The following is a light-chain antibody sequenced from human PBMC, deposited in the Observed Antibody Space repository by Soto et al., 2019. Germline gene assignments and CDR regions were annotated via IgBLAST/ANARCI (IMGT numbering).Light chain of an antibody. Sequence: EIVMTQSPAALSLSPGERATLSCRASQSVSSNLAWYQQKPVQAPTLLIYDSSTRSTGIPARFSGSGSGTEFTLSISSLQSQDSSVYYCQQHSSFCPITFGQGTRLEIK. J-gene: IGKJ5*01. CDR1: QSVSSN. CDR2: DSS. CDR3: QQHSSFCPIT. V-gene: IGKV3D-15*01.